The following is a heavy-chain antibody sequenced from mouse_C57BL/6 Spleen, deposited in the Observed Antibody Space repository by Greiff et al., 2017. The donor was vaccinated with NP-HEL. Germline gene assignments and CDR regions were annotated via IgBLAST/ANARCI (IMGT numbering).Heavy chain of an antibody. V-gene: IGHV1-4*01. CDR1: GYTFTSYT. J-gene: IGHJ3*01. CDR2: INPSSGYT. Sequence: VQLQQSGAELARPGASVKMSCKASGYTFTSYTMHWVKQRPGQGLEWIGYINPSSGYTKYNQKFKDKATLTADKSSSTAYMQLSSLTSKDSAVYYCARGDYDEFAYWGQGTLVTVSA. CDR3: ARGDYDEFAY. D-gene: IGHD2-4*01.